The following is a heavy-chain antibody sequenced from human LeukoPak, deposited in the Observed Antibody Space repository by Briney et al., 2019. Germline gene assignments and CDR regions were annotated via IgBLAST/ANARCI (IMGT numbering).Heavy chain of an antibody. CDR1: EFTFSSYA. J-gene: IGHJ4*02. V-gene: IGHV3-23*01. CDR3: AKGSCSSTTCLKTD. Sequence: PGGSLRLSCAASEFTFSSYAMSWVRQAPGKGLEWVSAISGSGRSTFYADSVRGRFTISRDNSKNTLYLQMNSLKSEDTAVYYCAKGSCSSTTCLKTDWGQGAPVTVSS. CDR2: ISGSGRST. D-gene: IGHD2-2*01.